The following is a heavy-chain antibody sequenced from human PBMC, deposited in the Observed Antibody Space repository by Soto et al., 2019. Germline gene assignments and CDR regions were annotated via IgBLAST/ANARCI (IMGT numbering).Heavy chain of an antibody. CDR1: GGSISSSSYY. CDR3: ARLSVGLPYYFDY. J-gene: IGHJ4*02. Sequence: SETLSLTCTVSGGSISSSSYYWGWIRQPPGKGLEWIGSIYYSGSTYYNPSLKSRVTISVDTSKNQFSLKLSSVTAADTAVYYCARLSVGLPYYFDYWGQGTLVTVSS. D-gene: IGHD1-7*01. V-gene: IGHV4-39*01. CDR2: IYYSGST.